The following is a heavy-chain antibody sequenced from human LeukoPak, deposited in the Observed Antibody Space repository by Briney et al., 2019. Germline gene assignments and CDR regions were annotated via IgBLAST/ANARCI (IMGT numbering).Heavy chain of an antibody. D-gene: IGHD3-22*01. V-gene: IGHV3-11*03. J-gene: IGHJ1*01. CDR2: ISSSNSYT. CDR1: GFTFSDYY. CDR3: ASLTYYFDSSGYYPGYFQH. Sequence: PGGSLRLSCAASGFTFSDYYMSWIRQALGKGLEWVSYISSSNSYTNYADSVKGRFYADSVKGRFTISRDNAKNSLYLQMNSLRAEDTAVYYCASLTYYFDSSGYYPGYFQHWGQGTLVTVSS.